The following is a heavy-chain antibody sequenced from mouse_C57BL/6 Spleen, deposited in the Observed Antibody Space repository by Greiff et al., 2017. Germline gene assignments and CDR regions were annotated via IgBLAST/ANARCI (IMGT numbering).Heavy chain of an antibody. CDR1: GYAFSSYW. Sequence: VQLQQSGAELVKPGASVKISCKASGYAFSSYWMNWVKQRPGKGLEWIGQIYPGDGDTNYNGKFKGKATLTVDKPSSTAYMQLSSLTSEDSAVYCCARGAALRYFDVWGTGTTVTVSS. J-gene: IGHJ1*03. CDR3: ARGAALRYFDV. V-gene: IGHV1-80*01. CDR2: IYPGDGDT.